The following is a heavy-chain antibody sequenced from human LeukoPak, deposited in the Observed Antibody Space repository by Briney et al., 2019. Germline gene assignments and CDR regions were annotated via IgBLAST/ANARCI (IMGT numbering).Heavy chain of an antibody. CDR2: ISSSSSYI. V-gene: IGHV3-11*06. CDR1: GFTFSDYY. J-gene: IGHJ4*02. CDR3: ARERITMVRGVITDY. D-gene: IGHD3-10*01. Sequence: GGSLRPSCAASGFTFSDYYMSWIRQAPGKGLERVSYISSSSSYIYYADSVKGRFTISRDNAKNSLYLQMNSLRAEDTAVYYCARERITMVRGVITDYWGQGTLVTVSS.